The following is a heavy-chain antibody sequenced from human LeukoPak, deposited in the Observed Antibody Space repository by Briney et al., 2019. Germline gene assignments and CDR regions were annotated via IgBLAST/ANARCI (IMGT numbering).Heavy chain of an antibody. D-gene: IGHD6-19*01. CDR1: GFTFSSYA. CDR3: ARVQGSGWYDY. CDR2: ISSNGGST. Sequence: GGSLRLSCAASGFTFSSYAMHWVRQAPGKGLEYVSAISSNGGSTYYADSVKGRFTISRDNSKNTLYLQMGSLRAEDMAVYYCARVQGSGWYDYWGQGTLVTVSS. J-gene: IGHJ4*02. V-gene: IGHV3-64*02.